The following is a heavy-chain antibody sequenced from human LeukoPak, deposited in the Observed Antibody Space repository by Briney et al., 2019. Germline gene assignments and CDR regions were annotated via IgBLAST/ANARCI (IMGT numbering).Heavy chain of an antibody. V-gene: IGHV3-30*18. Sequence: GGSLRLSCAASGFTFSSYGMHWVRQAPGKGLEWVAVISYDGSNKYYADSVKGRFTISRDNSKNTLYLQMNSLRAEDTAVYCCAKAGYCTNGVCQNFDYWGQGTLVTVSS. CDR2: ISYDGSNK. D-gene: IGHD2-8*01. J-gene: IGHJ4*02. CDR1: GFTFSSYG. CDR3: AKAGYCTNGVCQNFDY.